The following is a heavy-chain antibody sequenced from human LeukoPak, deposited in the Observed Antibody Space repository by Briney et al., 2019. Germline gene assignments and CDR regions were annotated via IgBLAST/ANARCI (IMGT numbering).Heavy chain of an antibody. D-gene: IGHD3-10*01. J-gene: IGHJ4*02. CDR3: AGDNYGSGSYYKSDY. Sequence: PGGSLRLSCAASGFTFSNYAMSWVRQAPGKGLEWVSAISGSGGSTYYADSVKGRFTISRDNFKSTLYLQMNSLRAEDTAVYYCAGDNYGSGSYYKSDYWGQGTLVTVSS. CDR1: GFTFSNYA. V-gene: IGHV3-23*01. CDR2: ISGSGGST.